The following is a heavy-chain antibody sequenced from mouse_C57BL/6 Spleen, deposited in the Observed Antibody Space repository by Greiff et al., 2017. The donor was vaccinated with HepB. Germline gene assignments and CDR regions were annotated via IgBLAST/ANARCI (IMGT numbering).Heavy chain of an antibody. J-gene: IGHJ2*01. Sequence: QVQLQQPGAELVRPGSSVKLSCKASGYTFTSYWMDWVKQRPGQGLEWIGNIYPSDSETHYNQKFKDKATLTVDKSSSTAYMQLSSLTSEDSAVYYCARFYGYDGYWGQGTTLTVSS. CDR3: ARFYGYDGY. CDR2: IYPSDSET. D-gene: IGHD2-2*01. V-gene: IGHV1-61*01. CDR1: GYTFTSYW.